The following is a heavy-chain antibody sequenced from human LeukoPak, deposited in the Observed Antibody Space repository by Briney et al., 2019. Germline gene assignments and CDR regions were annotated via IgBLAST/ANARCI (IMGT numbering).Heavy chain of an antibody. V-gene: IGHV3-7*03. Sequence: GGSLRLSCAASGFTFSDYWMTWVRQAPGKGLEWVANIEQDGSEKYHVDSVEGRFTISRDNAKNSLYLQMNSLRAEDTAVYYCAQRGIYYVFDYWGQGTLVTVSS. CDR2: IEQDGSEK. D-gene: IGHD3-16*01. J-gene: IGHJ4*02. CDR1: GFTFSDYW. CDR3: AQRGIYYVFDY.